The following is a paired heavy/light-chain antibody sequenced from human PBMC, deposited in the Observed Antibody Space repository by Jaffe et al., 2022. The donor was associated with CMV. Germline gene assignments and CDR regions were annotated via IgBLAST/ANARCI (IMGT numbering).Light chain of an antibody. J-gene: IGLJ3*02. V-gene: IGLV3-25*03. Sequence: SYELTQPPSVSVSPGQTARITCSGDALPKQYAYWYQQKPGQAPVLVIYKDSERPSGIPERFSGSSSGTTVTLTISGVQAEDEADYYCQSADSSGTYTVFGGGTKLTVL. CDR1: ALPKQY. CDR2: KDS. CDR3: QSADSSGTYTV.
Heavy chain of an antibody. CDR1: GFTFSSYA. Sequence: EVQLLESGGGLVQPGGSLRLSCAASGFTFSSYAMSWVRQAPGKGLEWVSAISGSGGSTYYADSVKGRFTISRDNSKNTLYLQMNSLRAEDTAVYYCAKGGRGDYYDSSGYYSNYFDYWGQGTLVTVSS. CDR2: ISGSGGST. J-gene: IGHJ4*02. CDR3: AKGGRGDYYDSSGYYSNYFDY. D-gene: IGHD3-22*01. V-gene: IGHV3-23*01.